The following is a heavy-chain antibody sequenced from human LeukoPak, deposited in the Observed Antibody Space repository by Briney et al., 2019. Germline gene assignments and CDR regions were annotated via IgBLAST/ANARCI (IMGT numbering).Heavy chain of an antibody. V-gene: IGHV4-39*01. J-gene: IGHJ4*02. Sequence: PSETLSLTCTVSGGSISSSSYYWGWIRQPPGKGLEWIGSIYYSGSTYYNPSLKSRVTISVDTSKNQFSLKLSSVTAADTAVYYCARVGEDSSGYYHLDYWGQGTLVTVSS. CDR1: GGSISSSSYY. CDR2: IYYSGST. D-gene: IGHD3-22*01. CDR3: ARVGEDSSGYYHLDY.